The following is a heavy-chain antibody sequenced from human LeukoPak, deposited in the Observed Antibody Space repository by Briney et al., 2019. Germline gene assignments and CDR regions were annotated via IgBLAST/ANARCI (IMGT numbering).Heavy chain of an antibody. D-gene: IGHD3-10*01. J-gene: IGHJ4*02. CDR3: ARDSSGEEGFY. Sequence: ASVKVSRKASGYTFTSYYMHWVRQAPGQGLEWMGIINPSGGSTSYAQKFQGRVTMTRDTSTSTVYMELSSLRSEDTAVYYCARDSSGEEGFYWGQGTLVTVSS. CDR1: GYTFTSYY. V-gene: IGHV1-46*01. CDR2: INPSGGST.